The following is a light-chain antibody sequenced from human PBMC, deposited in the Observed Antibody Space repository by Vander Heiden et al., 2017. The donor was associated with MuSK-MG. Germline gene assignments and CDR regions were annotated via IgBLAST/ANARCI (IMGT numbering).Light chain of an antibody. CDR1: QSISSY. V-gene: IGKV1-39*01. CDR3: QQSYSTPRT. J-gene: IGKJ4*01. Sequence: HLTPCPCSLSASVGDRVTITCRASQSISSYLNWYQQKPGKAPKLLIYAASSVQSGVPSRFSGSGSGTDFTLTISSLQPEDFATYYCQQSYSTPRTFGGGTKVEIK. CDR2: AAS.